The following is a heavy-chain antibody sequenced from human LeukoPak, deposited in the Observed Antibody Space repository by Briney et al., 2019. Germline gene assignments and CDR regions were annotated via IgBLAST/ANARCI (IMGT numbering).Heavy chain of an antibody. D-gene: IGHD2-2*01. CDR2: INSDGSST. Sequence: GGSLRLSCAASGFTFSSYWMHWVRQAPGKGLVWVSRINSDGSSTSYAESVKGRFTISRDNAKNTLYLQMNSLRAEDTAVYYCARVWTAVVPAAMPIYYFDYWGQGTLVTVSS. CDR1: GFTFSSYW. J-gene: IGHJ4*02. CDR3: ARVWTAVVPAAMPIYYFDY. V-gene: IGHV3-74*01.